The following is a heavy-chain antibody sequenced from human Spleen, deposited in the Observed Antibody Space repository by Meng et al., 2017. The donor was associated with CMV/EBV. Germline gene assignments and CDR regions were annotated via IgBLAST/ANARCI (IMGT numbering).Heavy chain of an antibody. J-gene: IGHJ6*02. Sequence: ASVKVSCKASGYTFTSYYMHWVRQAPGQGLEWMGWVIPNSGGTKYAQTFQGRVTMTRDTSISTAYMELSRLRSDDTAVYYCARDPRITGTTFYGMDVWGQGTTVTVSS. V-gene: IGHV1-2*02. CDR3: ARDPRITGTTFYGMDV. CDR1: GYTFTSYY. CDR2: VIPNSGGT. D-gene: IGHD1-7*01.